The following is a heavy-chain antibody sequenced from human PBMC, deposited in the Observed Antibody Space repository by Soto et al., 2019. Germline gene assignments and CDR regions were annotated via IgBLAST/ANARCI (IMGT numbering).Heavy chain of an antibody. V-gene: IGHV4-31*03. Sequence: SETLSLTCTVSGGSISRSGYYWSWIRQHPGKGLEWIGYIYYSGGTYYNPSLKSRVTISVDTSKNQFSLKLSSVTAADTAVYYRARVLKWSRNYLYRFDPWSQGTLVTGSS. CDR2: IYYSGGT. CDR3: ARVLKWSRNYLYRFDP. J-gene: IGHJ5*02. D-gene: IGHD1-7*01. CDR1: GGSISRSGYY.